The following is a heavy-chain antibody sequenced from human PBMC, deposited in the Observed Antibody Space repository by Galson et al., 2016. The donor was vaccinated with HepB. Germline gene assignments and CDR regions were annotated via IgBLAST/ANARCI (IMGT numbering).Heavy chain of an antibody. CDR2: MNPGNSDT. CDR1: GYNFANYW. Sequence: QSGAEVKKPGESLRISCKTSGYNFANYWIGWVRQMPGKGLEWMGIMNPGNSDTRYSPSFQGQVTISADTSVSTAYLQWSSLEASDTAMYYWARPERYNGADYWGQGTLVTVSS. V-gene: IGHV5-51*01. D-gene: IGHD1-14*01. CDR3: ARPERYNGADY. J-gene: IGHJ4*02.